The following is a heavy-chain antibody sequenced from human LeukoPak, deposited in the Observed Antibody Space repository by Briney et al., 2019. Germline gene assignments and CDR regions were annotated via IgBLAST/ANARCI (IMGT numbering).Heavy chain of an antibody. CDR3: AKSRDILTGYYVDY. D-gene: IGHD3-9*01. J-gene: IGHJ4*02. CDR2: ISSSGSTI. CDR1: GFTFSDYY. V-gene: IGHV3-11*04. Sequence: GGSLRLSCAASGFTFSDYYMSWIPQAPGKGLEWVSYISSSGSTICYADSVKGRFTISRDNAKNSLYLQMNSLRAEDTAVYYCAKSRDILTGYYVDYWGQGTLVTVSS.